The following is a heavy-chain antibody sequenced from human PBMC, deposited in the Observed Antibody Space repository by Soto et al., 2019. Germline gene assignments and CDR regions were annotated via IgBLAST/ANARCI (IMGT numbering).Heavy chain of an antibody. J-gene: IGHJ4*01. CDR3: ARLTKGYCSGNICFPF. Sequence: SETLSLTCTVSGGSISTTSYYWGWIRQPPGKGLEWVGSIYYSGSTNYNPSLTSRVTISVDTSKNQFSLTLSSVTAADTAVYYCARLTKGYCSGNICFPFWGHGTLVTVSS. V-gene: IGHV4-39*01. D-gene: IGHD2-15*01. CDR2: IYYSGST. CDR1: GGSISTTSYY.